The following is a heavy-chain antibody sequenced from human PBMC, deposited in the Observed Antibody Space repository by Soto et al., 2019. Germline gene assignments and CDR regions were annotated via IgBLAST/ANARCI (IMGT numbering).Heavy chain of an antibody. CDR1: GGTFSSYA. J-gene: IGHJ4*02. D-gene: IGHD2-2*02. CDR3: ARARYCSSTSCYTYDY. V-gene: IGHV1-69*06. Sequence: ASVKVSCKASGGTFSSYAISWLRQAPGQGLEWMGGIIPIFGTANYAQKFQGRVTITADKSTSTAYMELSSLRSEDTAVYYCARARYCSSTSCYTYDYWGQGTLVTVSS. CDR2: IIPIFGTA.